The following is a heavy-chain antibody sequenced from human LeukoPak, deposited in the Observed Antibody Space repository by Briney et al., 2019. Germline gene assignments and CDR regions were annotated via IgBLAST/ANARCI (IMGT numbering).Heavy chain of an antibody. J-gene: IGHJ4*02. Sequence: SGPTLVNPTQTLTLTCTFSVFSLSTSGMCVSWIRQPPGKALEWLARIDWDDDKYYSTSLKTRLTISKDTSKNQVVLTMTNMDPVDTATYYCARGIAAAGTSDYWGQGTLVTVSS. V-gene: IGHV2-70*11. CDR3: ARGIAAAGTSDY. CDR1: VFSLSTSGMC. CDR2: IDWDDDK. D-gene: IGHD6-13*01.